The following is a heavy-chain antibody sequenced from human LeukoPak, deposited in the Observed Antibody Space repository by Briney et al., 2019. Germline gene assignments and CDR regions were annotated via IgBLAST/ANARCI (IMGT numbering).Heavy chain of an antibody. CDR2: VNRDGSET. Sequence: GGSLRLSCAASGFALSSHWMTWVRQVPGRGPEWVANVNRDGSETYYLDSVKGRFTISKDNAKNSLYLQMNSLRAEDTAVFYCARDLANTFDYWGQGTLVTVSS. D-gene: IGHD1/OR15-1a*01. CDR1: GFALSSHW. CDR3: ARDLANTFDY. J-gene: IGHJ4*02. V-gene: IGHV3-7*01.